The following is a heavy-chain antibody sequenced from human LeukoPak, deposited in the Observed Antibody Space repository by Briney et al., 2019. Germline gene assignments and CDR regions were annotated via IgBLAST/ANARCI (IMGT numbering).Heavy chain of an antibody. CDR2: IYPGDSDT. CDR1: GYSFTSYW. Sequence: GESLKISCKGSGYSFTSYWIGWVRQMPGKGLEWMGIIYPGDSDTRYSPSFQGQVTISADKSISNAYLQWSSLNASDTAMYYCARHEKYYYDSSGYSWNWFDPWGQGTLVTVSS. CDR3: ARHEKYYYDSSGYSWNWFDP. J-gene: IGHJ5*02. V-gene: IGHV5-51*01. D-gene: IGHD3-22*01.